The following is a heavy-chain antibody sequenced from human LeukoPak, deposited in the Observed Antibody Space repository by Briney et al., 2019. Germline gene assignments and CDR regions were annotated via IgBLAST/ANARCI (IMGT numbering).Heavy chain of an antibody. V-gene: IGHV1-8*01. CDR2: MNPNNGNT. CDR1: GFTFTSYD. CDR3: VRDGEGVAISVNYWFDP. J-gene: IGHJ5*02. Sequence: ASVKVSCKASGFTFTSYDINWVRQASGQGLEWMGWMNPNNGNTGYAQKFQGRVTMTRDTSISTAYMELRGLRSEDAAVYYCVRDGEGVAISVNYWFDPWGQGTLVTVSS. D-gene: IGHD3-10*01.